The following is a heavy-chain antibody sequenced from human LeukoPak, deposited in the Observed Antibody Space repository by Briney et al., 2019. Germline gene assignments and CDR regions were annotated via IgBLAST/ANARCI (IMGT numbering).Heavy chain of an antibody. J-gene: IGHJ4*02. CDR2: VSSSATYI. CDR1: GFTFSSYT. Sequence: GGSLRLSCAVSGFTFSSYTMNWVRQAPGKGLEWVSSVSSSATYIYYADSVRGRFTISRDDAKNSLFLHMNSLRAEDTAVYYCATWDDYGDYVAFEYWGQGTLVTVSS. CDR3: ATWDDYGDYVAFEY. D-gene: IGHD4-17*01. V-gene: IGHV3-21*01.